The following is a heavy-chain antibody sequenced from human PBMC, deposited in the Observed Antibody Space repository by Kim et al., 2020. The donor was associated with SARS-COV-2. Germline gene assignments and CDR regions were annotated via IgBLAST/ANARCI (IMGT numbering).Heavy chain of an antibody. V-gene: IGHV4-31*03. CDR2: IYHTGNT. D-gene: IGHD2-2*01. Sequence: SETLSLTCSVSNGSISSGGYYWSWIRQHPDKGLQWIGHIYHTGNTYFNPSLKSRFFMSVDTSKNEFSLKVNSVTVADTAVYFCARFLGYCSSTTCSGHFDFWGQGALVAVSS. CDR1: NGSISSGGYY. CDR3: ARFLGYCSSTTCSGHFDF. J-gene: IGHJ4*02.